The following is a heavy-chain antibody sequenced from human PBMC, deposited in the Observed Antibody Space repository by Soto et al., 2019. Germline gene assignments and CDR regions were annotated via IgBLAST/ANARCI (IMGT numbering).Heavy chain of an antibody. CDR1: GFTFSSYA. V-gene: IGHV3-30-3*01. Sequence: GGSLRLSCAASGFTFSSYAMHWVRQAPGKGLEWVAVISYDGSNKYYADSVKGRFTISRDNSKNTLYLQMNSLRAEDTAVYYCARVSQYYDFWSGYYTYYYGMDVWGQGTTVTVSS. CDR2: ISYDGSNK. CDR3: ARVSQYYDFWSGYYTYYYGMDV. D-gene: IGHD3-3*01. J-gene: IGHJ6*02.